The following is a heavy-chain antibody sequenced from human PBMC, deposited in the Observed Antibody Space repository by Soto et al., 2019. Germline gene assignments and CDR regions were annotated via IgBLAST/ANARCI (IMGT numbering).Heavy chain of an antibody. Sequence: EVQLVEPGGGLVKPGGSLRLSCAASGFTFSNAWMNWVRQAPGKGLEWVGRIKSKTDGGTTDYAAPVKGRFTISRDDSKNTLYLQMNSLKTEDTAVYYCTTDPRDLTGTTHGMDVWGQGTTVTVSS. V-gene: IGHV3-15*07. CDR2: IKSKTDGGTT. J-gene: IGHJ6*02. CDR1: GFTFSNAW. D-gene: IGHD1-20*01. CDR3: TTDPRDLTGTTHGMDV.